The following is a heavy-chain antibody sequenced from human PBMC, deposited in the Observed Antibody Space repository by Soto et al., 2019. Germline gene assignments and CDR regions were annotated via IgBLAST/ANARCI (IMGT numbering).Heavy chain of an antibody. J-gene: IGHJ6*02. CDR2: IYYSGST. Sequence: LTCTVSGGSISSGDYYWSWIRQPPGKGLEWIGYIYYSGSTYYNPSLKSRVTISVDTSKNQFSLKLSSVTAADTAVYYCARYYYGSGSYGYYYYGMDVWGQGTTVTVSS. CDR3: ARYYYGSGSYGYYYYGMDV. CDR1: GGSISSGDYY. V-gene: IGHV4-30-4*01. D-gene: IGHD3-10*01.